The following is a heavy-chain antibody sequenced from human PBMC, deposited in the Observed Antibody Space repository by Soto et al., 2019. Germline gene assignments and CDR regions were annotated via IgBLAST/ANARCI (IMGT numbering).Heavy chain of an antibody. CDR3: AKDRGSYYSFDY. V-gene: IGHV1-46*01. J-gene: IGHJ4*02. Sequence: GASVKVSCKASGYTFTSYYMHWVRQAPGQGLEWMGIINPSGGSTSYAQKFQGRVTMTRDTSTSTVYMELSSLRSEDTAVYYCAKDRGSYYSFDYWGQGTLVTVSS. CDR1: GYTFTSYY. CDR2: INPSGGST. D-gene: IGHD1-26*01.